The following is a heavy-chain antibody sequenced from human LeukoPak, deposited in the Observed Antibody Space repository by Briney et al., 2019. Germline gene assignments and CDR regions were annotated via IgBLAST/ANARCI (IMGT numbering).Heavy chain of an antibody. Sequence: SETLSLTCTVSGGSISSSSYYWGWIRQPPGKGLEWIGSIYYSGSTYYNPSLKSRVTISVDTSKNQFSLKLSSVTAADTAVYYCARLEGDSSGYAHYYYYMDVWGKGTTVTVSS. CDR1: GGSISSSSYY. J-gene: IGHJ6*03. V-gene: IGHV4-39*01. CDR3: ARLEGDSSGYAHYYYYMDV. CDR2: IYYSGST. D-gene: IGHD3-22*01.